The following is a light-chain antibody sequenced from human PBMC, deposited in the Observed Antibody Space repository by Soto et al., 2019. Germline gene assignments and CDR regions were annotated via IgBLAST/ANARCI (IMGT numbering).Light chain of an antibody. J-gene: IGKJ5*01. CDR1: QSVRSN. CDR2: GAS. V-gene: IGKV3-15*01. Sequence: EVVMTQSPATLSVSPGERVTLSCRAGQSVRSNLAWYQQKPGQSPRLLIYGASTRATGIPARFSGSGSGTEFTLTISSLQSEDFAVYYCQQYNNWHPITFGQGTRLEIK. CDR3: QQYNNWHPIT.